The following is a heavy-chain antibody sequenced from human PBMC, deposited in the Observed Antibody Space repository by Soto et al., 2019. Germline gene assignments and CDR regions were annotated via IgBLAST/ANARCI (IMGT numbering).Heavy chain of an antibody. CDR1: GYTFTSNG. J-gene: IGHJ4*02. V-gene: IGHV1-18*04. D-gene: IGHD3-3*01. Sequence: VASAKVSWKDSGYTFTSNGSCWVRQATGQGLEWMGWISAYNGNTNYAQKLQGRVTMTTDTSTSTAYMELRSLRSDDTAVYYCARSHLKYYDFWSGPSDYWGQGTLVTGSS. CDR3: ARSHLKYYDFWSGPSDY. CDR2: ISAYNGNT.